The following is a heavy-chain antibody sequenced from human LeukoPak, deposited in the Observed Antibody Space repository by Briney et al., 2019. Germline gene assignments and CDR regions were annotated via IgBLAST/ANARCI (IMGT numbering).Heavy chain of an antibody. Sequence: ASVKVSCKASGYTFTSYYMHWVRQAPGQGLEWMGIINPSGGSTSYAQKFQGRVTMTRDTSISTAYMELSRLRSDDTAVYYCARVGKQQLVRGVVDYWGQGTLVTVSS. CDR3: ARVGKQQLVRGVVDY. J-gene: IGHJ4*02. V-gene: IGHV1-46*01. CDR2: INPSGGST. D-gene: IGHD6-13*01. CDR1: GYTFTSYY.